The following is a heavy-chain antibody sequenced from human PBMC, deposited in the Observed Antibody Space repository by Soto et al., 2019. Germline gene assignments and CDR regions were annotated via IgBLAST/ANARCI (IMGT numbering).Heavy chain of an antibody. Sequence: QLQLVESGGGVVQPGTSLRLSCAASGFMFKSYVMHWVRQAPGKGLEWVPLTSYDGSNNYYEDSGRGRFTVSRDNSKNTLHLQMDSLRPEDTALYYCARWGTTGGFDLWGQGTLVSVSS. CDR2: TSYDGSNN. V-gene: IGHV3-30*19. CDR3: ARWGTTGGFDL. D-gene: IGHD3-16*01. CDR1: GFMFKSYV. J-gene: IGHJ5*02.